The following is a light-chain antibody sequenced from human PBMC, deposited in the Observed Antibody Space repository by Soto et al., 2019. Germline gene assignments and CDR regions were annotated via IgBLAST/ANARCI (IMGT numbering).Light chain of an antibody. Sequence: VMTQSPSTLSVSPGERVTLSCRASQSVRSNLAWYQQKPGQSPRLLIYGASIRATGIPARFSGSGSGTDFTLTISSLGPEDFAVYYCQQRSNWPPWTFGQGTKVEIK. V-gene: IGKV3-11*01. J-gene: IGKJ1*01. CDR2: GAS. CDR3: QQRSNWPPWT. CDR1: QSVRSN.